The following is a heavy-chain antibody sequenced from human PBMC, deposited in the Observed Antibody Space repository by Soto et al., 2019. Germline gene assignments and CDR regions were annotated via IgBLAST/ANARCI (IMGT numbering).Heavy chain of an antibody. Sequence: QMQLVQSGPEVKKPGTSVKVSCKASGFTFTSSAMQWVRQARGQRLEWIGWIVVGSGNTNYAQKFQERVTITRDMSTSTAYMELSRLRSEDPAVYYCAAVYMRDDHGGYWGQGTLVTVSS. V-gene: IGHV1-58*02. CDR3: AAVYMRDDHGGY. CDR2: IVVGSGNT. D-gene: IGHD4-4*01. CDR1: GFTFTSSA. J-gene: IGHJ4*02.